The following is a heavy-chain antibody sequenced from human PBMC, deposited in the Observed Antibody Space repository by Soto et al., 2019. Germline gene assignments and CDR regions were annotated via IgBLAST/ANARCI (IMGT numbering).Heavy chain of an antibody. Sequence: HGESLKISCKGSGYSFTSYWISWVRQMPGKGLEWMGRIDPSDSYTNYSPSFQGHVTISADKSISTAYLQWSSLKASDTAMYYCARLYVDFWSPENYYYGMDVWGQGTTVTVSS. V-gene: IGHV5-10-1*01. CDR3: ARLYVDFWSPENYYYGMDV. CDR1: GYSFTSYW. D-gene: IGHD3-3*01. CDR2: IDPSDSYT. J-gene: IGHJ6*02.